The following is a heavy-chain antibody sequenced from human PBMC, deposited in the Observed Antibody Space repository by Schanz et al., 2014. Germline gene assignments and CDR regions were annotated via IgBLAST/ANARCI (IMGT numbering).Heavy chain of an antibody. Sequence: QVQLVDSGGGLVKPGGSLRLSCTASGFPFSDYFMDWIRQPPGRGLEWVSYIGNGGVTIYYADSVKGRFTISRDNSKNSLYLEMNILRAEDCALDYCSRDRRNADLDYWGQGTLVTVSS. V-gene: IGHV3-11*04. CDR2: IGNGGVTI. CDR1: GFPFSDYF. CDR3: SRDRRNADLDY. D-gene: IGHD1-1*01. J-gene: IGHJ4*02.